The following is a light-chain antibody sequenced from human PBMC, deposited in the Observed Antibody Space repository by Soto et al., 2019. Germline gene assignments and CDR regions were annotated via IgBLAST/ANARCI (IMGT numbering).Light chain of an antibody. CDR1: SGSVSTSYY. Sequence: QTVVTQEPSFSVSPGGTVTLTCGLSSGSVSTSYYPSWYQQTPGQAPRTLIYSTNTRSSGVPDRFSGSILGNKAALTITGDQADDESDYYCVLYMGSGIWVFGVGTKLTVL. V-gene: IGLV8-61*01. CDR3: VLYMGSGIWV. CDR2: STN. J-gene: IGLJ3*02.